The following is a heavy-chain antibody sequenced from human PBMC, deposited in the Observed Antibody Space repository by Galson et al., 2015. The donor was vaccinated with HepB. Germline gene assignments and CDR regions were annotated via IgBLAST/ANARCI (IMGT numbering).Heavy chain of an antibody. J-gene: IGHJ6*02. D-gene: IGHD3-10*01. CDR2: INGDGGYI. CDR1: GFTLSSHS. V-gene: IGHV3-21*01. CDR3: ARDRGNYYGSGGMDV. Sequence: SPRLSCAASGFTLSSHSMNWVRQAPGKGLEWVSSINGDGGYIYHADSVKGRLATSRDNAKNSLYLQMNSLRAEDTAVYFCARDRGNYYGSGGMDVWGQGTTVTVSS.